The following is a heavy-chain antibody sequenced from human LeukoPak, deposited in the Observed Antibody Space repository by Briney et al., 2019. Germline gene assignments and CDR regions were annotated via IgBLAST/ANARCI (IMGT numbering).Heavy chain of an antibody. CDR3: ARGQVTGESSSWSVVDY. CDR1: GGSFSGYY. D-gene: IGHD6-13*01. J-gene: IGHJ4*02. Sequence: SETLSLTCAVYGGSFSGYYWSWIRQPPGKGLEWIGEINHSGSTNYNPSLKSRVTISVDTSKNQFSLKLSSVTAADTAVYYCARGQVTGESSSWSVVDYWGQGTLVTVSS. V-gene: IGHV4-34*01. CDR2: INHSGST.